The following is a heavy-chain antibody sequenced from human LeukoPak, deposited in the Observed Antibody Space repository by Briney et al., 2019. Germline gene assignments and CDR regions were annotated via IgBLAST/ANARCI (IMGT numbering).Heavy chain of an antibody. CDR1: GFTFDDYA. CDR3: AKDIVPAAHYYYYGMDV. D-gene: IGHD2-2*01. Sequence: GRTLRLSCAASGFTFDDYAMHWVRQAPGKGLEWVSGISWNSGSIGYADSVKGRFTISRDNAKNSLYLQMNSLRAEDTALYYCAKDIVPAAHYYYYGMDVWGQGTTVTVSS. CDR2: ISWNSGSI. V-gene: IGHV3-9*01. J-gene: IGHJ6*02.